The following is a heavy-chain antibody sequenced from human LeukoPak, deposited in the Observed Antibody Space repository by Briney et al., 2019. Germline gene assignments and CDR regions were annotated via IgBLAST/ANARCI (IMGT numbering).Heavy chain of an antibody. V-gene: IGHV4-34*01. D-gene: IGHD4-23*01. Sequence: SETLSLTCAVYGGSFSGYYWSWIRQSPGKGLEWIGEINHSGSTNYNPSLKSRVTLSVDTSKNQFSLKLSSVTAADTAVYYCARGEIDYGGNFDYWGQGTLVTVSS. CDR3: ARGEIDYGGNFDY. J-gene: IGHJ4*02. CDR1: GGSFSGYY. CDR2: INHSGST.